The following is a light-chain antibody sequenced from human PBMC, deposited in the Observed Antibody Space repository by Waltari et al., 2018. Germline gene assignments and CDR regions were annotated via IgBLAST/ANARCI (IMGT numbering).Light chain of an antibody. CDR3: AVWDDSLNAQL. V-gene: IGLV1-36*01. J-gene: IGLJ3*02. CDR2: YDT. CDR1: SSNIGNNV. Sequence: QSVVTQTPSVSEAPGQRVTISCSGGSSNIGNNVVNWYQQFPGKAPKLLIYYDTLLSSGVSDRFSGSRSGTSASLTISGLQSEDEAHYYCAVWDDSLNAQLFGGGTKATVL.